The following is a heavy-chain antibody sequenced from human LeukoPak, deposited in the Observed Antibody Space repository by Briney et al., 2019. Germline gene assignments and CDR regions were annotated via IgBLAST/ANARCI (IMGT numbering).Heavy chain of an antibody. CDR3: ARVGSSTDYYYYMDV. CDR2: INPNSGGT. CDR1: GYTFTGYY. V-gene: IGHV1-2*02. D-gene: IGHD2-2*01. Sequence: VASVKVSCKASGYTFTGYYMHWVRQAPGQGLEWMGWINPNSGGTNYAQKFQGRVTMTRDTSISTAYMELSRLRSDDTAVYYCARVGSSTDYYYYMDVWGKGTTVTVSS. J-gene: IGHJ6*03.